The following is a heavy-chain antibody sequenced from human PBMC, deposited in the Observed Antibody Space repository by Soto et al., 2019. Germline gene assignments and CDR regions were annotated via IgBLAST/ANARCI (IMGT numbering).Heavy chain of an antibody. CDR3: ARANCYSES. CDR2: IYYNGNT. Sequence: QVQLQESGPGLVKPSETLSLTCTVSGGSISNHYWSWIRQPPGKGLEWIGYIYYNGNTNYNPSLKSPVTMSVDTSKNQISLTLSSVTASHTAVYFCARANCYSESWGQGTLVTVAS. D-gene: IGHD2-21*02. CDR1: GGSISNHY. V-gene: IGHV4-59*11. J-gene: IGHJ5*02.